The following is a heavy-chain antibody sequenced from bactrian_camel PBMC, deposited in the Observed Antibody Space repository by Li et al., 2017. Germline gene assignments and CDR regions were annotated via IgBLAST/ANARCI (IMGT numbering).Heavy chain of an antibody. CDR3: AKGTSWSFDYRGSSASLR. J-gene: IGHJ4*01. CDR1: GFTFSSYY. CDR2: MNAAGRSR. Sequence: HVQLVESGGGLVQPGGSLRLSCAASGFTFSSYYMSWVRQAPGKGLEWVSAMNAAGRSRYYQDSVKGRFTISRDNVENTMYLQMNSLKSEDTAMYYCAKGTSWSFDYRGSSASLRRGQGTQVTVS. V-gene: IGHV3S1*01. D-gene: IGHD4*01.